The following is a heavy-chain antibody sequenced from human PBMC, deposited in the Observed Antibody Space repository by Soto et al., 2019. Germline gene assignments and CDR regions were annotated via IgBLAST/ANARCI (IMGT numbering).Heavy chain of an antibody. CDR3: ARAVVVSVSYYYMDV. V-gene: IGHV1-18*01. CDR2: ISGYNGNT. Sequence: APVKVSCKASAYPFTIYGVSCVRQTPGQGLEWMGWISGYNGNTDYAQKLQGRVTMTTDTSTSTAYIELRSLRSGDSAVYSFARAVVVSVSYYYMDVWGTGTTVTACS. CDR1: AYPFTIYG. D-gene: IGHD2-15*01. J-gene: IGHJ6*03.